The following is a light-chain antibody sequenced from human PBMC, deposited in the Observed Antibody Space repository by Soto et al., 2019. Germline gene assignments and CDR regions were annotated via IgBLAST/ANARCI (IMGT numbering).Light chain of an antibody. CDR1: QSISSW. J-gene: IGKJ1*01. Sequence: DIQMTQSPSTLSGSVGDRFTMTCRASQSISSWLAWYQQKPGKAPKLLIYKASSLESGVPSRFSGSGSGTEFTLTISSLQPDDFATYYCQQYNSYWTFGQGTKVDIK. V-gene: IGKV1-5*03. CDR2: KAS. CDR3: QQYNSYWT.